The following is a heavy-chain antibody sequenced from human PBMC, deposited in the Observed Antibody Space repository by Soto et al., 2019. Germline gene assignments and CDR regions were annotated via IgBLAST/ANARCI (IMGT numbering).Heavy chain of an antibody. CDR3: ARALGGGAYVGWCDP. D-gene: IGHD4-17*01. CDR1: GGSISGSDYY. V-gene: IGHV4-31*03. Sequence: QVQLQESGPGLVKPSQTLSLTCTVSGGSISGSDYYWSWIRQHPGKGLEWIGYIYSSGNTYYNPSLKSRLTISVDTSHNQFALKLSSVTAADTAVYYCARALGGGAYVGWCDPWGQGTRLTVSS. CDR2: IYSSGNT. J-gene: IGHJ5*02.